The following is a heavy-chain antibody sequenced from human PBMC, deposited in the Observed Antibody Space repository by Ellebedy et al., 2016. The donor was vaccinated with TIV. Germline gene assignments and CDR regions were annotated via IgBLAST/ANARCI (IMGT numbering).Heavy chain of an antibody. CDR1: GYTFTSYD. Sequence: AASVKVSCKASGYTFTSYDINWVRQATGQGLGWMGWMNPNSGNTGYAQKFQGRVTMTRNTSISTAYMELSSLRSEDTAVYYCARVRRYCSSTSCSYYFDYWGQGTLVTVSS. V-gene: IGHV1-8*01. CDR2: MNPNSGNT. D-gene: IGHD2-2*01. J-gene: IGHJ4*02. CDR3: ARVRRYCSSTSCSYYFDY.